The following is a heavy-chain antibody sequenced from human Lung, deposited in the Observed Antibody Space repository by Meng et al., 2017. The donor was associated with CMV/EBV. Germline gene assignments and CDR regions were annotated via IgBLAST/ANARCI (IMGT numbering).Heavy chain of an antibody. V-gene: IGHV3-7*01. CDR2: INQDGSVK. CDR3: ARDNDGKDY. CDR1: RFTFGSYW. D-gene: IGHD5-24*01. J-gene: IGHJ4*02. Sequence: GGSLRLSCAASRFTFGSYWMSWVRQAPGKGLAWVANINQDGSVKYYVDSVKGRFTISRDNAKNSLYLQMNSLRVEDTAVSYCARDNDGKDYWGQGTLVTGSS.